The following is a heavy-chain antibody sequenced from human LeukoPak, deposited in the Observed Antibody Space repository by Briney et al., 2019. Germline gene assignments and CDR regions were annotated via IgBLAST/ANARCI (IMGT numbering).Heavy chain of an antibody. J-gene: IGHJ6*03. CDR2: IYSTGST. V-gene: IGHV4-4*07. Sequence: SETLSLTCTVSGDSISGFYWTWIRQPAGKGLEWIGHIYSTGSTDYNPSLKSRVTMSVDTSKILFSLNLTSVTAADTAVYSCARGSPSSNYYYMDIWGKGTTVTVSS. CDR3: ARGSPSSNYYYMDI. CDR1: GDSISGFY.